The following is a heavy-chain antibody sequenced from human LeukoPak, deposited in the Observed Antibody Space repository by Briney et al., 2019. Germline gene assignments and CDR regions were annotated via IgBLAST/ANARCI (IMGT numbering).Heavy chain of an antibody. D-gene: IGHD3-3*01. CDR1: GNSFTNYW. Sequence: GESLKISCTGSGNSFTNYWIGWVRQMPGKGLEWMGIIYAGESDTRYSPSFQGRITITADKSINTVYLQLTSLKASDTAMYYCAKAATTWSNYDYWGQGTLLTVSS. J-gene: IGHJ4*02. CDR2: IYAGESDT. CDR3: AKAATTWSNYDY. V-gene: IGHV5-51*01.